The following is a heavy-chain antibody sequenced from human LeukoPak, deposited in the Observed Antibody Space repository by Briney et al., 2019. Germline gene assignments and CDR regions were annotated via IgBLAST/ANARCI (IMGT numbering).Heavy chain of an antibody. CDR2: IKEDGSEK. Sequence: GGSLRLSCAASGFTFSSHWMNWVRQAPGKGLEWVANIKEDGSEKYYVDSVKGRFSISRDNAKNSLYLQMNSLRAEDTAVYYCARWRAGGHWGQGTLVTVSS. V-gene: IGHV3-7*01. CDR3: ARWRAGGH. D-gene: IGHD6-13*01. J-gene: IGHJ4*02. CDR1: GFTFSSHW.